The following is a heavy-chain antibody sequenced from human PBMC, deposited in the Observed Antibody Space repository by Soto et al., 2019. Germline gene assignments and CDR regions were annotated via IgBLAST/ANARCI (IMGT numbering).Heavy chain of an antibody. CDR2: IIPILGIA. Sequence: SVKVSCKASGGTFSSYTISWVRQAPGQGLEWMGRIIPILGIANYAQKFQGRVTITADKSTSTAYMELSSLRSEDTAVYYCARAVVVAATWFDPWGQGTLVTVSS. CDR3: ARAVVVAATWFDP. J-gene: IGHJ5*02. CDR1: GGTFSSYT. V-gene: IGHV1-69*02. D-gene: IGHD2-15*01.